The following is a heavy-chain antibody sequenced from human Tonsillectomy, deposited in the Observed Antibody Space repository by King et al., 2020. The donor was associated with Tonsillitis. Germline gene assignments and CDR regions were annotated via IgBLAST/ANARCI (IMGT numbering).Heavy chain of an antibody. J-gene: IGHJ4*02. D-gene: IGHD6-6*01. V-gene: IGHV3-33*01. Sequence: QLVQSGGGVVQPGRSRRLSCAASGFSFSNYGMHWVRQAPGKGLEWVAVIWYDGSNKYYADSVKGRFTISRDNSRNTLYLQMDSLRAEDTAVYYCARDPSYYSSSGVDYWGQGTLVTVSS. CDR3: ARDPSYYSSSGVDY. CDR1: GFSFSNYG. CDR2: IWYDGSNK.